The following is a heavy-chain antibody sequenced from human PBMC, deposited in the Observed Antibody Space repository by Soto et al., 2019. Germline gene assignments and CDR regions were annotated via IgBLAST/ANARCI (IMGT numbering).Heavy chain of an antibody. CDR3: ARREIQGPIDY. Sequence: QVQLQESGPGLVKPSDTLSLTCAVSGYSISSSNWWGWIRQPPGKGLEWIGYTYYSGTTYNNPSLNSRVTMSVDTAKDQFSLKLTSVTAVDTAVYYCARREIQGPIDYWGQGTLVTVSS. D-gene: IGHD1-26*01. CDR1: GYSISSSNW. CDR2: TYYSGTT. J-gene: IGHJ4*02. V-gene: IGHV4-28*01.